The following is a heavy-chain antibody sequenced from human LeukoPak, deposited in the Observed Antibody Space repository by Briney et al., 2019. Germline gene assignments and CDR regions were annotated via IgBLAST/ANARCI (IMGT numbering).Heavy chain of an antibody. J-gene: IGHJ4*02. Sequence: PGGSLRLSCVVSGFTFSHYSMHWVRQAPGKGLEWVAVISYDGSKKFYADSVKGRFTISRDNSKNTQYLQMDSLRAEDTAVYYCAKDRYSGSLNFDYWAREPWSPSPQ. V-gene: IGHV3-30*18. CDR3: AKDRYSGSLNFDY. CDR1: GFTFSHYS. D-gene: IGHD1-26*01. CDR2: ISYDGSKK.